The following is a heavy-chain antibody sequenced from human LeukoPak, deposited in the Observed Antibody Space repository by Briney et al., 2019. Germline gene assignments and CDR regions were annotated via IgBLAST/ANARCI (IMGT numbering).Heavy chain of an antibody. Sequence: SVKVSCKASGGTFSSYAISWVRQAPGQGLEWMGGIIPIFGTANYAQKFQGRVTITADESTGTAYMELSSLRSEDTAVYYCAGEPYSYYDFWSGYYYYYYMDVWGKGTTVTVSS. J-gene: IGHJ6*03. V-gene: IGHV1-69*13. CDR3: AGEPYSYYDFWSGYYYYYYMDV. CDR2: IIPIFGTA. D-gene: IGHD3-3*01. CDR1: GGTFSSYA.